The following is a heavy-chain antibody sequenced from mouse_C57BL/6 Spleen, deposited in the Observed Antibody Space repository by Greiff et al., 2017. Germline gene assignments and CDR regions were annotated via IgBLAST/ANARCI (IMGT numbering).Heavy chain of an antibody. D-gene: IGHD1-1*02. CDR1: GYTFTTYP. J-gene: IGHJ2*01. CDR3: ARRGAVAGYFDD. CDR2: FHPYNDDT. V-gene: IGHV1-47*01. Sequence: VQLQQSGAELVKPGASVKMSCKASGYTFTTYPMEWMKQNPGKSLEWIGNFHPYNDDTKYNEKFKGKATLTVEKSSSTVYLQRSRLSSDDSAVYCGARRGAVAGYFDDWGKGTTLTVSS.